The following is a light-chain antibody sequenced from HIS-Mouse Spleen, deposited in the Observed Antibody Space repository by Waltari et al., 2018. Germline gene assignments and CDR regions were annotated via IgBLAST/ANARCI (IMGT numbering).Light chain of an antibody. J-gene: IGLJ2*01. CDR1: ALPKKY. CDR3: YSTDSSGNHRV. CDR2: EDS. Sequence: SYELTQPPSVSVSPGQTARITCSGDALPKKYAYWYQQKSGQAPVLVIYEDSKRPSGIPEGCSGSSSGTMATLTISGAQVEDEADYYCYSTDSSGNHRVFGGVTKLTVL. V-gene: IGLV3-10*01.